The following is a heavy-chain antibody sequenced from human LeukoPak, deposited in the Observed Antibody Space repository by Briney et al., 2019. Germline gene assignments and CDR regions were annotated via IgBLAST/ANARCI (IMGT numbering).Heavy chain of an antibody. V-gene: IGHV1-2*02. CDR1: GYTFTSYY. J-gene: IGHJ4*02. CDR2: INPNSGGT. D-gene: IGHD3-10*01. Sequence: ASVKVSCKASGYTFTSYYMHWVRQAPGQGLEWMGWINPNSGGTNYAQKFQGRVTMTRDTSISTAYMELSRLRSDDTAVYYCRLCGELLPSTYDYWRQRSLVTVSS. CDR3: RLCGELLPSTYDY.